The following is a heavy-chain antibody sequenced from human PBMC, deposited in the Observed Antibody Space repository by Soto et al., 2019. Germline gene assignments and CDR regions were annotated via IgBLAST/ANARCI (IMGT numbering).Heavy chain of an antibody. CDR2: IYHSGST. V-gene: IGHV4-30-2*01. CDR1: GGSISSGRYS. D-gene: IGHD2-15*01. J-gene: IGHJ6*01. Sequence: SETLCLTCAVSGGSISSGRYSGSWIRQPPGKGLEWIGYIYHSGSTYYNPSLKSRVTISVDRSKNQFSLKLSSVTAADTAVYYCATNSAFLYYYYGMDVWGQGTTVT. CDR3: ATNSAFLYYYYGMDV.